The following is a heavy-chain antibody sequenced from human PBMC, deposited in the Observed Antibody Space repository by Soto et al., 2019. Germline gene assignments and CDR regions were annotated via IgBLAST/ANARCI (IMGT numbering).Heavy chain of an antibody. D-gene: IGHD4-4*01. J-gene: IGHJ4*02. V-gene: IGHV3-23*01. CDR3: AKDSNKYSSSLRGRYFDY. CDR1: GFPFSSYV. Sequence: EVQLLESGGGLVQRGGSLRLSCAASGFPFSSYVMSWVRQAPGKGLEWVSGSSGGGSNTFYADSVKGRFTISRDNSKNTLLLQKNSLGAENTAVYYCAKDSNKYSSSLRGRYFDYWGQGNGVTVSS. CDR2: SSGGGSNT.